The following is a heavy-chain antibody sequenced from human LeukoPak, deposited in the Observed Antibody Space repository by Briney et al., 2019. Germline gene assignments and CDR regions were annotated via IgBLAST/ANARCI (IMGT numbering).Heavy chain of an antibody. CDR1: GFTFSSYG. CDR2: ISGSGGST. Sequence: GGSLRLSCAASGFTFSSYGMSWVRQAPGKGLEWVSAISGSGGSTYYADSVKGRFTISRDNSKNTLYLQMNSLRAEDTAVYYCAKSPRRSGVRGVIIMGDAFDIWGQGTMVTVSS. J-gene: IGHJ3*02. D-gene: IGHD3-10*01. CDR3: AKSPRRSGVRGVIIMGDAFDI. V-gene: IGHV3-23*01.